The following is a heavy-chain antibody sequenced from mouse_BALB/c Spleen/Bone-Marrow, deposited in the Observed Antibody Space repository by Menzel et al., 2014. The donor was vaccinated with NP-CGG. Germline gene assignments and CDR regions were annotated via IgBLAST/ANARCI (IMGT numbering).Heavy chain of an antibody. V-gene: IGHV5-17*02. CDR3: VRGGYYVPSYFDS. D-gene: IGHD2-3*01. CDR1: GFTFRSFG. CDR2: ISGGTSTI. J-gene: IGHJ2*01. Sequence: DVHLVESGGGLVQPGGSRKLSCAASGFTFRSFGMHWARQAPEKGLEWVAYISGGTSTIYYADTVKGRFTISRDNPNNPLFLQMTSLRSEDTAMYYCVRGGYYVPSYFDSWGQGTTLTVSS.